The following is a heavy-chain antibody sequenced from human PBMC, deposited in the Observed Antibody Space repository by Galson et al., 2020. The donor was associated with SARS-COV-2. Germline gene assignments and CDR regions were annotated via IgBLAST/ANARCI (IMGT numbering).Heavy chain of an antibody. CDR3: ARGQRQVNMVLMIVSSGAFYFDS. CDR2: IHPPGSI. J-gene: IGHJ4*02. CDR1: GESFNVHY. V-gene: IGHV4-34*01. D-gene: IGHD2-8*01. Sequence: SNTLSLPCAAYGESFNVHYCSWIRQPPGKRLDWIRQIHPPGSIHYCPSPKSRITISADTSKNQFSLKLTSVTAADTAVYFCARGQRQVNMVLMIVSSGAFYFDSWGQGTLVTVSS.